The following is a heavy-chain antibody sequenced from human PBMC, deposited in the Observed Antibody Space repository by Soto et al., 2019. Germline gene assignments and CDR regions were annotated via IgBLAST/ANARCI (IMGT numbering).Heavy chain of an antibody. V-gene: IGHV1-18*01. CDR3: ARAGIEVVPANRKDNWFDP. Sequence: ASVNVSCKASGYTFTSYGISWVRQAAGQGLEWMGWISAYNGNTNYAQKLEGRVNMTTDTSTSTAYKALRSLRSDDTAVYYCARAGIEVVPANRKDNWFDPWGQGTLVTVSS. J-gene: IGHJ5*02. D-gene: IGHD2-2*01. CDR1: GYTFTSYG. CDR2: ISAYNGNT.